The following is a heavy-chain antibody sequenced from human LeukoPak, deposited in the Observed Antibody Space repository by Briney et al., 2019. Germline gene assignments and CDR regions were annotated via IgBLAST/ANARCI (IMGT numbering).Heavy chain of an antibody. D-gene: IGHD2-8*02. J-gene: IGHJ4*02. CDR3: VSDFTGRDVY. Sequence: GGSLRLSCAASGFIFSRYWMHWVRQAPGKGLVWVSRMNTDGSRTDYADSVKGRFTISRDNAKNTLYLQMNSLGAEDTAVYYCVSDFTGRDVYWVQGTLVPVSS. CDR2: MNTDGSRT. V-gene: IGHV3-74*01. CDR1: GFIFSRYW.